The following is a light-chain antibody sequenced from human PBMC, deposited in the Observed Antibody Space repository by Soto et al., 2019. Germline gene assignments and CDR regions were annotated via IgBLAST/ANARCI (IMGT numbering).Light chain of an antibody. CDR3: AAWDVSFVV. V-gene: IGLV1-44*01. Sequence: QSVLTQPPSASGKPGQGITISCSGGSSNIGTNTVTWYQQLPGTAPRLLIYSDNQRPSGVPDRFSGSKSGTSASLAISGFQSEDEADYYCAAWDVSFVVFGGGTKLTVL. J-gene: IGLJ2*01. CDR1: SSNIGTNT. CDR2: SDN.